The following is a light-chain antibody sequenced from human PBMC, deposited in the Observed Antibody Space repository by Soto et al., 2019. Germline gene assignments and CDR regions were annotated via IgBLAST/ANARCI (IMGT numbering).Light chain of an antibody. CDR1: QGISTN. CDR2: AAS. V-gene: IGKV1-27*01. Sequence: DIQMTQSPSSLSASVGDRVTITCRASQGISTNLAWYQQKPGKVPKLLIYAASTLHSGVPSRFSGSGSGTDFPLTISSLQPEDVATYYCQKYNRAPRTFGQGTKVEIK. J-gene: IGKJ1*01. CDR3: QKYNRAPRT.